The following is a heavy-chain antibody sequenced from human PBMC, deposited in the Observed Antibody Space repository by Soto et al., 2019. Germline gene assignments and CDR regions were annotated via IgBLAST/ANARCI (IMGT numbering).Heavy chain of an antibody. J-gene: IGHJ4*02. CDR3: AREYCDRSSCYDPDD. Sequence: ASVKVSCKASGYTFTAFGISWVRQAPGQGLEWMGWISAHNDNTKYAEKFQGRVTLTTETSTSTGYMELRSLRFDDTAVYYCAREYCDRSSCYDPDDWGQGTLVTVSS. D-gene: IGHD2-2*01. CDR1: GYTFTAFG. CDR2: ISAHNDNT. V-gene: IGHV1-18*01.